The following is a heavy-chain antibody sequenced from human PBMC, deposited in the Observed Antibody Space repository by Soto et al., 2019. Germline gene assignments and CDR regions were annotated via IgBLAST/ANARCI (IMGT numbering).Heavy chain of an antibody. CDR3: AKDRSRNYYPYFDY. D-gene: IGHD1-26*01. CDR1: GFTFSSYG. Sequence: SLRLSFAASGFTFSSYGMHWVRQAPGKGLEWVAVISYDGSNKYYADSVKGRFTISRDNSKNTLYLQMNSLRAEDTAVYYCAKDRSRNYYPYFDYWGQGTLVTVSS. J-gene: IGHJ4*02. V-gene: IGHV3-30*18. CDR2: ISYDGSNK.